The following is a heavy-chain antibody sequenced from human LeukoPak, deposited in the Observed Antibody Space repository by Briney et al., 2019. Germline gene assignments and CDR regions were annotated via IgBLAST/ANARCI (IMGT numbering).Heavy chain of an antibody. D-gene: IGHD3-10*01. Sequence: PGGSLGLSCAASGFTFSSYAMSWVRQAPGKGLEWVSAISGSGGSTYYADSVKGRFTISRDNSKNTLYLQMNSLRAEDTAVYYCAKDSGPYYYGSGSYYPFDYWGQGTLVTVSS. CDR2: ISGSGGST. V-gene: IGHV3-23*01. CDR1: GFTFSSYA. J-gene: IGHJ4*02. CDR3: AKDSGPYYYGSGSYYPFDY.